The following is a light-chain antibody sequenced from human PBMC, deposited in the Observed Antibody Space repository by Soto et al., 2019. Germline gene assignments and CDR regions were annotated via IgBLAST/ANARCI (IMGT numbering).Light chain of an antibody. V-gene: IGLV1-51*01. Sequence: QSVLTQPPSVSAAPGQKVTISCSGSSSNIGNNYVSWYQQLPGTAPKLLIYANNKRPSGIPDRFSDSKSGTSATLGITGLQTGDEADYYCGTWDSSLSAYVFGTGTKVTVL. CDR1: SSNIGNNY. CDR3: GTWDSSLSAYV. CDR2: ANN. J-gene: IGLJ1*01.